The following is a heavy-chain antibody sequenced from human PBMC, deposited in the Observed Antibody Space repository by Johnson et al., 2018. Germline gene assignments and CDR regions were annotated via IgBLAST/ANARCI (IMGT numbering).Heavy chain of an antibody. CDR1: GGTFSSYA. J-gene: IGHJ3*02. D-gene: IGHD6-6*01. Sequence: QVQLVQSGAEVKKPGSSVKVSCKASGGTFSSYAISWVRQAPGQGLEWMGGIIPIFGTANYAQKFQGRVTITADESMSTAYMELSSLRSEDTALYYCAKDPMPSIAARRGQDDAFDIWGQGTMVTVSS. V-gene: IGHV1-69*12. CDR3: AKDPMPSIAARRGQDDAFDI. CDR2: IIPIFGTA.